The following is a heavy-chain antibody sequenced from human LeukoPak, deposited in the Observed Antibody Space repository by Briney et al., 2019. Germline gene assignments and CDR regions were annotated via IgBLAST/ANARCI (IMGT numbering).Heavy chain of an antibody. V-gene: IGHV4-39*01. D-gene: IGHD4-17*01. CDR3: ARLSNDYGDYEGHY. J-gene: IGHJ4*02. Sequence: PSETLSLTCTVSGGIIRDSGYYWGWIRQPPGTGLEWIGTVFYSGRTYYNSSLQSRVTISVDTSKNQFSLRLSSVTAADTAIYYCARLSNDYGDYEGHYWGQGTLVTVSP. CDR2: VFYSGRT. CDR1: GGIIRDSGYY.